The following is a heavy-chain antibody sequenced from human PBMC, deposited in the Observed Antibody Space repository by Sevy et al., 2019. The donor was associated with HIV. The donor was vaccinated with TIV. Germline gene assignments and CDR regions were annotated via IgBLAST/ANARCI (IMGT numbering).Heavy chain of an antibody. D-gene: IGHD2-2*01. CDR1: GFTFSSYS. CDR3: ARVRGDIVVVPAARYYYYYGMDV. J-gene: IGHJ6*02. CDR2: ISSSSSYI. Sequence: GGCLRLSCAASGFTFSSYSMNWVRQAPGKGLEWVSSISSSSSYIYYADSVKGRFTISRDNAKNSLCLQMNILRAEDTAGYYCARVRGDIVVVPAARYYYYYGMDVWGQGTTVTVSS. V-gene: IGHV3-21*01.